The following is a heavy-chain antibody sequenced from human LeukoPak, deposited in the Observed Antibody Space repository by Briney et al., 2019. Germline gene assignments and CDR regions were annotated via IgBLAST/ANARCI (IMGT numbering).Heavy chain of an antibody. D-gene: IGHD1-26*01. CDR3: AIIPSMGATVYHFYGLAV. J-gene: IGHJ6*02. Sequence: ASVKVSCKASGYTFASYGISWVRQAPGQGLEWMGWISSYNGNTNYAQKLQGRVTITTDTSTSTAYMELRSLRSDDTAVYYCAIIPSMGATVYHFYGLAVWRQGTTVTVSS. V-gene: IGHV1-18*01. CDR2: ISSYNGNT. CDR1: GYTFASYG.